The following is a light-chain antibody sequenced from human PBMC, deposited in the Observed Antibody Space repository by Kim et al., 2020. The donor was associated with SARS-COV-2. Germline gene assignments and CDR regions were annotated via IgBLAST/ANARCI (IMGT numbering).Light chain of an antibody. CDR3: QQRNNWPPWT. CDR2: GAS. Sequence: EIVLTQSPATLSLSPGERATLSCRASQSVSTYLAWYQQKPGQAPRLLIFGASNRAAGIPARFSGSGSGTDFTLTISSLEPEDFAVYYCQQRNNWPPWTFGQGTKVDIK. J-gene: IGKJ1*01. CDR1: QSVSTY. V-gene: IGKV3-11*01.